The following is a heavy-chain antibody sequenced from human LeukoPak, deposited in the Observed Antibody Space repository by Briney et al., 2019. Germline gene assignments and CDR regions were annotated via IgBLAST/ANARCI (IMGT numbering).Heavy chain of an antibody. CDR2: IYPGDSDT. V-gene: IGHV5-51*01. CDR1: GYSFTTYW. J-gene: IGHJ5*02. CDR3: ARQRDGAYDSSGYFRA. D-gene: IGHD3-22*01. Sequence: GESLQISCKGSGYSFTTYWIGWVRQMPGKGLGWMGIIYPGDSDTTYSQSFRGQVTISVDTSISTAYLQWSSLKASDTAMYYCARQRDGAYDSSGYFRAWGQGTLVTVSS.